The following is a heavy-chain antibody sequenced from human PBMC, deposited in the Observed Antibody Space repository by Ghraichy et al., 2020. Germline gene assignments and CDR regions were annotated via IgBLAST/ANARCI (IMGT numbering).Heavy chain of an antibody. CDR1: GFTFSNTW. V-gene: IGHV3-15*07. J-gene: IGHJ4*02. CDR2: IKSKTDGGTT. CDR3: YTGGAAGGRDY. Sequence: GGSLRLSCAASGFTFSNTWMNWVRQAPGKGLEWVGRIKSKTDGGTTDYAAPVKGRFTISRDDSKNTLYVQMNSLKTEDTAVYYCYTGGAAGGRDYWGQGTLVTVSS. D-gene: IGHD6-13*01.